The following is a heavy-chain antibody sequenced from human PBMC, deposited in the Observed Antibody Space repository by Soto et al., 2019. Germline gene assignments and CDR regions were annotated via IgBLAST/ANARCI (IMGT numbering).Heavy chain of an antibody. D-gene: IGHD3-10*01. V-gene: IGHV1-8*01. CDR3: ARRNYNYDFYYMDV. CDR2: MNPNSGNT. J-gene: IGHJ6*03. Sequence: GQGLEWMGWMNPNSGNTGYAQKFQGRVTMTRNTSISTAYMELSSLRSEDTAVYYCARRNYNYDFYYMDVWGKGTTVTVSS.